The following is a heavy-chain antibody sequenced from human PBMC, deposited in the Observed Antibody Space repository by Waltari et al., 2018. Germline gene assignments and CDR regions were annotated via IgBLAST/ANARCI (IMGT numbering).Heavy chain of an antibody. CDR1: GGSISNLNSS. J-gene: IGHJ6*02. CDR3: AVSPDTATSRAAFHF. D-gene: IGHD5-18*01. V-gene: IGHV4-61*02. Sequence: QVQLQESGPGLAKASQTLSLTCDVSGGSISNLNSSWSWLRQPAGKGLEWIGRIYRSGVTDYNPSLRGRATMFLDMSKNQFSLTVDSLIAADTAVYYCAVSPDTATSRAAFHFWGPGTTVSVSS. CDR2: IYRSGVT.